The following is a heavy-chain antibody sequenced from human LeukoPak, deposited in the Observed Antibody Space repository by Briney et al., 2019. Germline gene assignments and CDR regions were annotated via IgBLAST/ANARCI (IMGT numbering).Heavy chain of an antibody. D-gene: IGHD4-23*01. CDR3: ARDNSVEDTAWWFDP. CDR1: GYTFTGYA. J-gene: IGHJ5*02. Sequence: ASVKVSCKASGYTFTGYAMNWVRQVPGQGLEWMGIINPSGGSTSYAQKFQGRVTMTRDMSTSTGYMELSSLRSEDTAVYYCARDNSVEDTAWWFDPWGQGTLVTVSS. V-gene: IGHV1-46*01. CDR2: INPSGGST.